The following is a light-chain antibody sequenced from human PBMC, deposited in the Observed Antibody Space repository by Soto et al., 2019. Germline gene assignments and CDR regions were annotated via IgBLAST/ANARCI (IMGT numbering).Light chain of an antibody. V-gene: IGLV2-23*01. CDR1: SXDVGNYNL. CDR2: EGS. J-gene: IGLJ1*01. CDR3: CSYASISTYV. Sequence: QSVLTQPASVSGSPGQSITISCTGTSXDVGNYNLVSWYQQHPGKAPKLMIYEGSKRPSGVSNRFSGSKSGNTASLTISGLQAEDEADYYCCSYASISTYVFGSGTKVTVL.